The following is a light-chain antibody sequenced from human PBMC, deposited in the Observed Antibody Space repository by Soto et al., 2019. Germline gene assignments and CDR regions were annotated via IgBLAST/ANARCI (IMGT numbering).Light chain of an antibody. CDR3: QLYNIYSRA. CDR2: KAS. J-gene: IGKJ1*01. V-gene: IGKV1-5*03. Sequence: DIQMTQSPSTLSASVGDRVTITCRASQSISSWLAWYQQKPGKAPKLLIHKASILESGVPSRFSGSGSGTEFTLTISSLQPDDSATYYCQLYNIYSRAFGQGTKV. CDR1: QSISSW.